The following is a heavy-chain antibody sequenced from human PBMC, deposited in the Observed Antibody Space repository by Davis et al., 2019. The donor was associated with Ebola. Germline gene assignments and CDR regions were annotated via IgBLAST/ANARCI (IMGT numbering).Heavy chain of an antibody. CDR3: AKDFGGGGNSYDAFDI. Sequence: PGGSLRLSCAASGFTVSSNYMSWVRQAPGKGLEWVSVIYSGGSTYYADSVKGRFTISRDNSKNTLYLQMNSLRAEDTAVYYCAKDFGGGGNSYDAFDIWGQGTMVTVSS. V-gene: IGHV3-53*01. J-gene: IGHJ3*02. CDR1: GFTVSSNY. D-gene: IGHD4-23*01. CDR2: IYSGGST.